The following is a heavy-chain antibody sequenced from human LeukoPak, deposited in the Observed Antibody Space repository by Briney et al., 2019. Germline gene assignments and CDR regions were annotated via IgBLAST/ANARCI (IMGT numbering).Heavy chain of an antibody. V-gene: IGHV3-48*03. CDR3: AKEDTGVAFDI. J-gene: IGHJ3*02. CDR1: RFTFSSYE. D-gene: IGHD2-8*01. Sequence: AGGSLRLSCAASRFTFSSYEMNWVRQAPGKGLEWVSYISGSGIKHYADSVKGGFTISRDNAKNSLYLQMNSLRVEDTAVYYCAKEDTGVAFDIWGQGTTVTV. CDR2: ISGSGIK.